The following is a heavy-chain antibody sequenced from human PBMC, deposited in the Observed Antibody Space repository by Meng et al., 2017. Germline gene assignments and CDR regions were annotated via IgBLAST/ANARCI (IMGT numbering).Heavy chain of an antibody. Sequence: SETLSLTCTVSGGSISSSSYYWGWIRQPPGKGLEWIGSIYYSGSTYYNPSLKSRVTISVDTSKNQFSLKLSSVTAADTAVYYCARGFSVGYDSSGYYYVPPYFDYWGQGTLVTVSS. J-gene: IGHJ4*02. CDR3: ARGFSVGYDSSGYYYVPPYFDY. CDR1: GGSISSSSYY. V-gene: IGHV4-39*07. D-gene: IGHD3-22*01. CDR2: IYYSGST.